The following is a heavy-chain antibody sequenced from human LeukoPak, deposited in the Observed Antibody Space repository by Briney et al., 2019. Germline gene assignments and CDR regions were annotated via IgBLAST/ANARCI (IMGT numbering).Heavy chain of an antibody. CDR3: ARDSSSFSLWAFDI. CDR1: GFTFSSYA. J-gene: IGHJ3*02. D-gene: IGHD6-6*01. V-gene: IGHV3-30*04. CDR2: ISYDGSNK. Sequence: GGSLRLSCAASGFTFSSYAMHWVRQAPGKGLEWVAVISYDGSNKYYADSVKGRFTISRDNSKNTLYLQMNSLRAEDTAVYYCARDSSSFSLWAFDIWGQGTMVTVSS.